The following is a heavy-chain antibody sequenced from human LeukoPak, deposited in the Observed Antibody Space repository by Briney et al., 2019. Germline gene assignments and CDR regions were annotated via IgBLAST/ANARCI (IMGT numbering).Heavy chain of an antibody. J-gene: IGHJ5*02. CDR1: GGSISSGSYY. CDR3: ARGAAAAGTWWFDP. D-gene: IGHD6-13*01. CDR2: IYTSGST. V-gene: IGHV4-61*02. Sequence: SETLSLTCTVSGGSISSGSYYWSWIRQPAGKGLEWIGRIYTSGSTNYNPSLKSRVTMSVDTSKNQFSLKLSSVTAADTAVYYCARGAAAAGTWWFDPWGQGTLVTVSS.